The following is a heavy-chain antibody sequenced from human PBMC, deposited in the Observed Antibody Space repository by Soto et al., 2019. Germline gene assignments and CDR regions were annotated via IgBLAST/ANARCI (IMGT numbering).Heavy chain of an antibody. CDR2: ISGSGGST. V-gene: IGHV3-23*01. J-gene: IGHJ6*02. D-gene: IGHD2-15*01. CDR1: GFTFSSYA. CDR3: AKVYSGSCYSCYYYYGMDV. Sequence: QPGGSLRLSCAASGFTFSSYAMSWVRQAPGKGLEWVSAISGSGGSTYYADSVKGRFTISRDNSKNTLYLQMNSLRAEDTAVYYCAKVYSGSCYSCYYYYGMDVWGQGTTVTVS.